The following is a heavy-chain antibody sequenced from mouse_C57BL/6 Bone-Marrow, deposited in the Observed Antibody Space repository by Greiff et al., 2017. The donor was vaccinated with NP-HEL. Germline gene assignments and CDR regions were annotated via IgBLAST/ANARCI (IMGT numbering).Heavy chain of an antibody. CDR3: ARKENYDYDEWFAY. J-gene: IGHJ3*01. D-gene: IGHD2-4*01. Sequence: VQLQQSGPELVKPGASVKISCKASGYTFTDYYINWVKQRPGQGLEWIGWIFPGSGSTYYNEKFKGKATLTVDKSSSTAYMLLSSPTSEDSAVYFCARKENYDYDEWFAYWGQGTLVTVSA. V-gene: IGHV1-75*01. CDR2: IFPGSGST. CDR1: GYTFTDYY.